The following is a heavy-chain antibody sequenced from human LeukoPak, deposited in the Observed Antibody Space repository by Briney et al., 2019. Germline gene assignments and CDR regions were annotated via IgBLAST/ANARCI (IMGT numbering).Heavy chain of an antibody. CDR2: IIPIFGTA. J-gene: IGHJ4*02. Sequence: GASVKVSCKASGYTFTSYDINWVRQAPGQGLEWMGRIIPIFGTANYAQKFQGRVTITTDESTSTAYMELSSLRSEDTAVYYCARGGWLQFCYFDYWGQGTLVTVSS. CDR1: GYTFTSYD. D-gene: IGHD5-24*01. V-gene: IGHV1-69*05. CDR3: ARGGWLQFCYFDY.